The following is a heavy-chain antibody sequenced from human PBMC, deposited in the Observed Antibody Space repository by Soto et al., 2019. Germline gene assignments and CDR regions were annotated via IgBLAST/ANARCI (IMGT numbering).Heavy chain of an antibody. CDR1: GGTFRSYG. D-gene: IGHD2-15*01. V-gene: IGHV1-69*01. Sequence: QVQLVQSGAEVKRPESSVKVSCKASGGTFRSYGINWVRQAPGQGLEWMGGIIPIFGTLNSAQKFQGRVTITADESTSTAYMELSSLRPEDTAVYYCAREGGGLGYCSGGTCNWYFDLWGRGTLVTVSS. CDR2: IIPIFGTL. CDR3: AREGGGLGYCSGGTCNWYFDL. J-gene: IGHJ2*01.